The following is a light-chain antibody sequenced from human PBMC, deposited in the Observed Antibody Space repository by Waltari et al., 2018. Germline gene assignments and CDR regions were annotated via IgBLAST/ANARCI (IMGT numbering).Light chain of an antibody. V-gene: IGKV1-9*01. J-gene: IGKJ1*01. Sequence: IQLTQYPSSLAASVGDSVTITCRASQGIRKYLAWYQQKPGKAPKLLICAASTLQSGVPSRFSGSGSGTDFTRTSSSLQPEDFATYYCQQLNSYQWTFGQGTKVEIK. CDR1: QGIRKY. CDR3: QQLNSYQWT. CDR2: AAS.